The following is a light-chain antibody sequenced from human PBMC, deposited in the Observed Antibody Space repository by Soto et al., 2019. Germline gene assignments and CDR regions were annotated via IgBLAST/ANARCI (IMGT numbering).Light chain of an antibody. Sequence: QSVLTQPASVSGSPGQSITISCSGTSSDVGSYNLVSWYQQLPGKAPKLIIYEVNERPSGISDRFSGSKSGNTASLTISGLQGEDEADYYCCSYVGSRILMFGGGTKLTVL. CDR1: SSDVGSYNL. V-gene: IGLV2-23*02. CDR3: CSYVGSRILM. J-gene: IGLJ3*02. CDR2: EVN.